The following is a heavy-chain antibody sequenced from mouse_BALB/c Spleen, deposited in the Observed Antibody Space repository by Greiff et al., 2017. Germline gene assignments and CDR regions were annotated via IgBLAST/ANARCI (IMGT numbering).Heavy chain of an antibody. CDR2: ISNLAYSI. V-gene: IGHV5-15*02. CDR1: GFTFSDYG. J-gene: IGHJ4*01. Sequence: EVKLVESGGGLVQPGGSRKLSCAASGFTFSDYGMAWVRQAPGKGPEWVAFISNLAYSIYYADTVTGRFTISRENAKNTLYLEMSSLRSEDTAMYYCARERYYDAMDYWGQGTSVTVSS. CDR3: ARERYYDAMDY.